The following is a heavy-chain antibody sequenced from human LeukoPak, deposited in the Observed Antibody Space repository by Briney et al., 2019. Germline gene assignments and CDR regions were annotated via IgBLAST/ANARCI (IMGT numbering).Heavy chain of an antibody. Sequence: PGGSLRLSCAASGFTFSGYEMIWVRQAPGQGLEWLSYISSSGDRTLYYAGSVKGRFTVSRDNAGNSLFLQMNALTTEDTAIYYCARESDGGGYRFDYWGQGALVTASS. D-gene: IGHD3-22*01. J-gene: IGHJ4*02. CDR2: ISSSGDRTL. CDR1: GFTFSGYE. V-gene: IGHV3-48*03. CDR3: ARESDGGGYRFDY.